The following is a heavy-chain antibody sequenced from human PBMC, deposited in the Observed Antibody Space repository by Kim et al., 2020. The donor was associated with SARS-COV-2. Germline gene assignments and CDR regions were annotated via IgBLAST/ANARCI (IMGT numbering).Heavy chain of an antibody. CDR2: ISYDGINE. Sequence: GGSLRLSCAASGFTFSNYGMHWVRQAPGKGLEWVAVISYDGINENYADSVKGRFTISRDNSKNTLYLQMNSLRAEDTAVYCCARAGGHGHFDYWGQGTLV. CDR1: GFTFSNYG. V-gene: IGHV3-30*03. CDR3: ARAGGHGHFDY. J-gene: IGHJ4*02.